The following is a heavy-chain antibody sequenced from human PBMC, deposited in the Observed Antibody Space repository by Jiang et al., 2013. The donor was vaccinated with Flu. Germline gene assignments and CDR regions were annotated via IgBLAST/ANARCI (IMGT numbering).Heavy chain of an antibody. V-gene: IGHV1-69*02. J-gene: IGHJ4*02. CDR2: IIPILGIA. Sequence: EVKKPGSSVKVSCKASGGTFSSYTISWVRQAPGQGLEWMGRIIPILGIANYAQKFQGRVTITADKSTSTAYMELSSLRSEDTAVYYCASGLGYSPTKYYDFWSGYLSSLDYWGQGTLVTVSS. CDR1: GGTFSSYT. D-gene: IGHD3-3*01. CDR3: ASGLGYSPTKYYDFWSGYLSSLDY.